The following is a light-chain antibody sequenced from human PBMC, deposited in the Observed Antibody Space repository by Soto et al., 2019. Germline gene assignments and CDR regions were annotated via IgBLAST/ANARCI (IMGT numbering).Light chain of an antibody. CDR1: TSNIGSNS. V-gene: IGLV1-44*01. CDR3: ASWDDSLNGGV. J-gene: IGLJ3*02. Sequence: QLVLTQPPSASGTPGQRVTISCSGSTSNIGSNSVNWYQHLPGTAPKVLVYGNNQRPSGVPARFSGSKSGTSASLGISGLQSEDEADYYCASWDDSLNGGVFGGGTKLTVL. CDR2: GNN.